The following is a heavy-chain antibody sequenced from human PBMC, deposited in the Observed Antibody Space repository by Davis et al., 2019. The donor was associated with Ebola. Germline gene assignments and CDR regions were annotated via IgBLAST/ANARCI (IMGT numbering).Heavy chain of an antibody. CDR2: ISSSSSYI. J-gene: IGHJ6*02. V-gene: IGHV3-21*01. D-gene: IGHD6-6*01. CDR3: ARSSIAARPGYYYGMDV. Sequence: GGSLRLSCAASGFTFSSYSMNWVRQAPGKGLEWVSSISSSSSYIYYAESVKGRFTISRDNAKNSLYLQMNSLRAEDTAVYYCARSSIAARPGYYYGMDVWGQGTTVTVSS. CDR1: GFTFSSYS.